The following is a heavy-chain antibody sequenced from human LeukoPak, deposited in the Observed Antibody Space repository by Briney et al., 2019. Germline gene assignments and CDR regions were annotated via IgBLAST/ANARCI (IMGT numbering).Heavy chain of an antibody. CDR1: GFTFSSYA. CDR3: AKGSYYDNSGRAYFDY. CDR2: ISASGGST. Sequence: PGGSLRLSCAASGFTFSSYAMNWVRQAPGKGLEWVSVISASGGSTDYADSVKGRFTISRDNSKNTLYLQMNSLRAEDTAVYYCAKGSYYDNSGRAYFDYWGQGTLVTVSS. J-gene: IGHJ4*02. V-gene: IGHV3-23*01. D-gene: IGHD3-22*01.